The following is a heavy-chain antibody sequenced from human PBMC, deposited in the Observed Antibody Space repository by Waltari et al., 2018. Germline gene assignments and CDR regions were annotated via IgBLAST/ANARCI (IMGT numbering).Heavy chain of an antibody. V-gene: IGHV3-21*01. D-gene: IGHD6-19*01. CDR1: GFTFSSYS. Sequence: EVQLVESGGGLVKPGGSLRLSCASSGFTFSSYSMNWVRQAPGKGLAWVSSISSSSSYIYYEDAVKGRFTNSRDNAKNSRYLQRNSLRAEDTAVYYCARGTSGGWYINYGMDVWGQGTTVTVSS. CDR2: ISSSSSYI. CDR3: ARGTSGGWYINYGMDV. J-gene: IGHJ6*02.